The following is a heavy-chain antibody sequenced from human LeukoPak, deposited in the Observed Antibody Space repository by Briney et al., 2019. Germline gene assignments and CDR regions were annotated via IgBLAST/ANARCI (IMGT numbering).Heavy chain of an antibody. CDR2: IYSGGST. CDR1: GFTFSSYA. D-gene: IGHD3-10*02. CDR3: ARAVDVPPDRGYFDL. J-gene: IGHJ2*01. V-gene: IGHV3-66*01. Sequence: TGGSLRLSCAASGFTFSSYAMHWVRQAPGKGLEWVSVIYSGGSTYYADSVKGRFTISRDHSKNTLYLQMNNLRAEDTAVYYCARAVDVPPDRGYFDLWGRGTLVTVSS.